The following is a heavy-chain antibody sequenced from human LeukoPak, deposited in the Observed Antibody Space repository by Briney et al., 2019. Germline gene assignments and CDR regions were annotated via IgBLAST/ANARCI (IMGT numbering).Heavy chain of an antibody. J-gene: IGHJ4*02. CDR3: ARSGDDFWSGYYLHYFDY. D-gene: IGHD3-3*01. Sequence: GGSLRLSCAASGFTFSSYWMSWVRQAPEKGLEWVANIKQDGSEKYYVDSVKGRFTISRDNAKNSLYLQMNSLRAEDTAVYYCARSGDDFWSGYYLHYFDYWGQGTLVTVSS. CDR1: GFTFSSYW. V-gene: IGHV3-7*01. CDR2: IKQDGSEK.